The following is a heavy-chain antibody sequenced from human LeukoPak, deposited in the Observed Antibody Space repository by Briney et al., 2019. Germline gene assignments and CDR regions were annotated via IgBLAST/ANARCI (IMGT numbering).Heavy chain of an antibody. D-gene: IGHD6-25*01. Sequence: ASVKVSCKASGYIFTSYYIHWVRQAPGQGLEWMGIINPSGGSTGYAQKFQGRGTMTRDTSTSTVSMELNSLRSADTAVYHCARALPHVRSGYYYYYMDVWGKGTTVTISS. V-gene: IGHV1-46*01. CDR3: ARALPHVRSGYYYYYMDV. CDR1: GYIFTSYY. CDR2: INPSGGST. J-gene: IGHJ6*03.